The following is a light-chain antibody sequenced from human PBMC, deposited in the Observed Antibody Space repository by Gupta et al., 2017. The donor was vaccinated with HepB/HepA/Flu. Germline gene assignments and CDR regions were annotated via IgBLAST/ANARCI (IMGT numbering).Light chain of an antibody. V-gene: IGKV1-6*01. Sequence: AIQLPPSPSSLSASVGDRVTITCRASQDIRNELGGYQQKPGKAPKRLIYSASSLQSGGPARCSGSGSGTECTLTRSSMQTEDCATDLCLNDYKDPRSFGQGTRVDIK. J-gene: IGKJ2*03. CDR3: LNDYKDPRS. CDR1: QDIRNE. CDR2: SAS.